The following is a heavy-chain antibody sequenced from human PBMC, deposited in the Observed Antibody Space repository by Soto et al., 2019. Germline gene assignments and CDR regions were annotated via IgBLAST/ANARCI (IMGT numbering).Heavy chain of an antibody. CDR1: GFTSSNAW. CDR2: IKSKTDGGTT. J-gene: IGHJ6*02. CDR3: TTPPDYSYHYFGMDV. D-gene: IGHD2-21*01. Sequence: GGSLTLSCAASGFTSSNAWMCWVRQAPGKGREWVGRIKSKTDGGTTDHAAPLKGRFTITRDDTRNTLYLQMNSLKTEDTDVYYCTTPPDYSYHYFGMDVWGQGTTVTVSS. V-gene: IGHV3-15*01.